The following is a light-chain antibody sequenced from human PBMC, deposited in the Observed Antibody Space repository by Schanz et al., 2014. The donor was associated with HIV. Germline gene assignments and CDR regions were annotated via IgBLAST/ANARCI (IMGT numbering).Light chain of an antibody. CDR1: QSISSSL. V-gene: IGKV3-20*01. CDR3: QQYSTSPRT. Sequence: IVLTQSPGTLSLSPGERGTLSCRASQSISSSLLAWYQKKPGQAPTLLIYAASSRASGIPDRFSGSGSGADFTLTISRLEPEDVAVYSCQQYSTSPRTFGQGTKVEIK. J-gene: IGKJ1*01. CDR2: AAS.